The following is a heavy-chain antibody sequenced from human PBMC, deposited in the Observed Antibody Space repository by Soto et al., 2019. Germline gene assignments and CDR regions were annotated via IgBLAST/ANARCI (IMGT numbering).Heavy chain of an antibody. CDR1: GYSFTSYW. V-gene: IGHV5-51*01. CDR2: IYPGDSDT. J-gene: IGHJ6*02. CDR3: ARLLNYYDSSGFYYYYGMDV. Sequence: PGESLKISCKGSGYSFTSYWIGWVRQMPGKGLEWMGIIYPGDSDTRCSPSFQGQVTISADKSISTAYLQWSSLKASDTAMYYCARLLNYYDSSGFYYYYGMDVWGQGTTVTVSS. D-gene: IGHD3-22*01.